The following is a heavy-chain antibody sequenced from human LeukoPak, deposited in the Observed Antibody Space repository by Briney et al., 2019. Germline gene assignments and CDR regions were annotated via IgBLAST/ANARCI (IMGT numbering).Heavy chain of an antibody. Sequence: AGGSLRLSCAASGFTFSNYSINWVRQAPGKGLEWVSSISSGSTYIFYADSVKGRFTISRDNSKNTVYLQINTLRTDDAAIYYCAKPYPTLTTSAVLDNWGQGTLVTVSS. V-gene: IGHV3-21*01. J-gene: IGHJ4*02. D-gene: IGHD1-1*01. CDR3: AKPYPTLTTSAVLDN. CDR1: GFTFSNYS. CDR2: ISSGSTYI.